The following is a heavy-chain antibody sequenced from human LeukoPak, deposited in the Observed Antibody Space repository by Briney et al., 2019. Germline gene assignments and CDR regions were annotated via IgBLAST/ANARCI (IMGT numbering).Heavy chain of an antibody. CDR2: ISGSGGST. J-gene: IGHJ4*02. CDR1: GFTFSSYA. V-gene: IGHV3-23*01. Sequence: GGSLRLSCAASGFTFSSYAMSWVGQAPGKGLEWVSAISGSGGSTYYADSVKGRFTISRDNSKNTLYLQMNSLRAEDTAVYYCAGIQGFGELSDQPDYWGQGTLVTVSS. D-gene: IGHD3-10*01. CDR3: AGIQGFGELSDQPDY.